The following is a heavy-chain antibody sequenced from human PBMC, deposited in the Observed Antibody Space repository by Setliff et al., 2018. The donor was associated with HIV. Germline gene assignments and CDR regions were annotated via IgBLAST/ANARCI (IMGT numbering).Heavy chain of an antibody. Sequence: GGSLRLSCAASGFTFSNAWMSWVRQAPGKGLGWVGRIKSKTDGGTLYVDSVKGRFTISRDNANNLVYLQMNSLRVEDTAVYFCARWGSGSYERVFDYWGQGMLVTVSS. J-gene: IGHJ4*02. CDR2: IKSKTDGGT. D-gene: IGHD1-26*01. V-gene: IGHV3-7*01. CDR1: GFTFSNAW. CDR3: ARWGSGSYERVFDY.